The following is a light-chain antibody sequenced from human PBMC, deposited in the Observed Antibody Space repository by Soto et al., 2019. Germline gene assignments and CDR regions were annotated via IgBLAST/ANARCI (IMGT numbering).Light chain of an antibody. CDR2: DVS. CDR1: SSDVGGYNY. V-gene: IGLV2-11*01. J-gene: IGLJ2*01. Sequence: QSALTQPRSVSGSPGQSVTISCTGTSSDVGGYNYVSWYLQHPGKAPKVMIYDVSKRPSRVPDRFSGSKSGNTASLTISGLQSEDEAQYYCAAYTGNWNGPVFGGGTKVTVL. CDR3: AAYTGNWNGPV.